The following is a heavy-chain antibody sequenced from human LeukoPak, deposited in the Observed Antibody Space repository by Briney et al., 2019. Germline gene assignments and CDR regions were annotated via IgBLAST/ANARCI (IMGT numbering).Heavy chain of an antibody. V-gene: IGHV1-18*04. Sequence: ASVKVSCKSSGYSFTTYGVSWVRQAPGQGLEWMGWIGPHNGDTNYAQRFEGRVTMTTDTSTSTVYMEVTSLTSDDTAVYYCARDRGYCVDTFDYWGQGTLVIVSS. J-gene: IGHJ4*02. CDR1: GYSFTTYG. CDR3: ARDRGYCVDTFDY. D-gene: IGHD5/OR15-5a*01. CDR2: IGPHNGDT.